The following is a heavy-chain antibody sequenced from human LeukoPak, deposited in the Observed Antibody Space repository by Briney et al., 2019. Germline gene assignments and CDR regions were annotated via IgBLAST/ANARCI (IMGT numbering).Heavy chain of an antibody. CDR1: GGSISSYY. CDR2: IYYSGST. V-gene: IGHV4-59*01. Sequence: SETLSLTCTVSGGSISSYYWSWIRQPPGEGLEWIGYIYYSGSTNYNPSLKSRVTISVDTSKNQFSLKLSSVTAADTAVYYCARGPLWFGEYYFDYWGQGTLVTVSS. D-gene: IGHD3-10*01. J-gene: IGHJ4*02. CDR3: ARGPLWFGEYYFDY.